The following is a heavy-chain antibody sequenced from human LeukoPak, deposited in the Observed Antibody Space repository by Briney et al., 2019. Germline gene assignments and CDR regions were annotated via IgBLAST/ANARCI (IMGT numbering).Heavy chain of an antibody. J-gene: IGHJ4*02. CDR1: GGTLSSYA. CDR2: IIPILGIA. CDR3: ASGTYSSSCYGSY. D-gene: IGHD6-13*01. V-gene: IGHV1-69*04. Sequence: SVKVSCKASGGTLSSYAISWVRQAPGQGLEWMGRIIPILGIANYAQKFQGRVTITADKSTSTAHMELSSLRSEDTAVYYCASGTYSSSCYGSYWGQGTLVTVSS.